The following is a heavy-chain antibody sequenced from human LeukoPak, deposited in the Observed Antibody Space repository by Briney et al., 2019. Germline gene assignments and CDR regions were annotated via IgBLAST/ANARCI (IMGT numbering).Heavy chain of an antibody. V-gene: IGHV4-59*12. CDR1: GGSISSYY. CDR2: IYYSGST. J-gene: IGHJ6*03. Sequence: SETLSLTCTVSGGSISSYYWSWIRQPPGKGLEWIGYIYYSGSTNYNPSLKSRVTMSVDTSKNQFSLKLSSVTAADTAVYYCAGTMVRGVKNKYYYYMDVWGKGTTVTISS. CDR3: AGTMVRGVKNKYYYYMDV. D-gene: IGHD3-10*01.